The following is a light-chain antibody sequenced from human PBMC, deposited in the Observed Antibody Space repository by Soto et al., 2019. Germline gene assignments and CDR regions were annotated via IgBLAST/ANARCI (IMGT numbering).Light chain of an antibody. V-gene: IGLV2-23*01. Sequence: QSALTQPASVSGSPGQSITISCTGTSSDVGGSYNLVSWYQQHPGKAPKLMIYEGSKRPSGVSNRFSGSKSGNTASLTISGLQAEVEADYHCCSYAGSSTYVVFGGGTKLTVL. J-gene: IGLJ2*01. CDR3: CSYAGSSTYVV. CDR1: SSDVGGSYNL. CDR2: EGS.